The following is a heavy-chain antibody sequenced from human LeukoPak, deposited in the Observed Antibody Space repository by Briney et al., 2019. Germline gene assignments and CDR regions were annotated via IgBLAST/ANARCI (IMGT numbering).Heavy chain of an antibody. D-gene: IGHD6-13*01. J-gene: IGHJ4*02. Sequence: PGGSLRLSCAASGFTFSSYAMSWVRQAPGKGLEYVSAISSYGGSTYYANSVKGRFTISRDNSKNTLYLQMGSLRAEDMAVYYCARDRGASSSWYSFDYWGQGTLVTVSS. V-gene: IGHV3-64*01. CDR2: ISSYGGST. CDR1: GFTFSSYA. CDR3: ARDRGASSSWYSFDY.